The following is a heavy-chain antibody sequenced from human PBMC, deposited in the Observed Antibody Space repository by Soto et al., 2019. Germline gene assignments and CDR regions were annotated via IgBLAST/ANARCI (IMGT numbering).Heavy chain of an antibody. CDR3: ARGPYGRGAYYYMDV. V-gene: IGHV3-53*04. CDR1: GFTVSSNY. D-gene: IGHD2-8*01. CDR2: IYSGGST. J-gene: IGHJ6*03. Sequence: GGSLRLSCAASGFTVSSNYMSWVRQAPGKGLEWVSVIYSGGSTYYADSVKGRFTISRHNSKNTLYLQMNSLRAEDTAVYYCARGPYGRGAYYYMDVWGKGTTVTVSS.